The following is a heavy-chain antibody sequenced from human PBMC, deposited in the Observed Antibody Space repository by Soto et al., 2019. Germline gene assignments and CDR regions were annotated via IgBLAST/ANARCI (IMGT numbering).Heavy chain of an antibody. V-gene: IGHV3-21*06. CDR1: GFTFRNYN. J-gene: IGHJ4*02. Sequence: EVQLVESGGGLVKAGGSLRLFCTASGFTFRNYNMNWVRQAPGKGLEWVSSISAGGAYMFYADSVKGRFTISRDNAQNSQIMQIDSQRAAETDVYYWARYIASPWGDYFDSWGQGTLVTVSS. D-gene: IGHD1-26*01. CDR2: ISAGGAYM. CDR3: ARYIASPWGDYFDS.